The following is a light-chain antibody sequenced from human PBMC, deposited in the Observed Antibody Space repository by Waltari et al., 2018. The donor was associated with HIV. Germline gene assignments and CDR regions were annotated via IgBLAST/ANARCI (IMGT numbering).Light chain of an antibody. CDR1: QSVSNSY. CDR2: GAS. J-gene: IGKJ1*01. Sequence: EIVLTQSPGTLSLSPGERATLSCRASQSVSNSYLAWYQQKPGQAPRLLILGASVRATGIPDRFTGSESGTDFTLTISRLEPEDFAVYYCQQYDDSPWTFGQGTKVDIK. V-gene: IGKV3-20*01. CDR3: QQYDDSPWT.